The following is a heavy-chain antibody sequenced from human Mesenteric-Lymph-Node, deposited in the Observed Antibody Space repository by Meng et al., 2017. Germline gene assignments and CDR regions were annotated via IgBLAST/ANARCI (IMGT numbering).Heavy chain of an antibody. CDR1: GFTFSSYE. D-gene: IGHD3-10*01. V-gene: IGHV3-48*03. J-gene: IGHJ3*02. Sequence: GESLKISCAASGFTFSSYEMNWVRQAPGKGLEWVSYISSSGSTIYYADSVKGRFTISRDNAKNSLYLQMNSLRAEDTAVYYCARITMVRERDAFDIWGQGTMVTVSS. CDR2: ISSSGSTI. CDR3: ARITMVRERDAFDI.